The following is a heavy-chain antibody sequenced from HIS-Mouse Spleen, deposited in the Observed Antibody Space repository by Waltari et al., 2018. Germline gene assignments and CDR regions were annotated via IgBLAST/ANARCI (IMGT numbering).Heavy chain of an antibody. CDR2: IWYDGSNK. CDR1: GFPFSGYG. D-gene: IGHD3-10*01. V-gene: IGHV3-33*01. J-gene: IGHJ3*02. Sequence: QVQLVESGGGVVQPGGSLGLSGAASGFPFSGYGLPWFRQAPGKGLEWVAVIWYDGSNKYYADSVKGRFTISRDNSKNTLYLQMNSLRAEDTAVYYCASISLWGGPVDIWGQGTMVTVSS. CDR3: ASISLWGGPVDI.